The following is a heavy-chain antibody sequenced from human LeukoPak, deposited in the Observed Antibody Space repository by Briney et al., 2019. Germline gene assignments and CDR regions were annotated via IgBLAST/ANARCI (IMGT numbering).Heavy chain of an antibody. CDR2: IIPIFGTA. V-gene: IGHV1-69*13. D-gene: IGHD4-17*01. CDR1: GGTFSSYA. Sequence: SEKVSCKASGGTFSSYAISWVRQAPGQGLEWMGGIIPIFGTANYAQKFQGRVTITADESTSTAYMELSSLRSEDTAVYYCASQWTVTTSRFDYWGQGTLVTVSS. CDR3: ASQWTVTTSRFDY. J-gene: IGHJ4*02.